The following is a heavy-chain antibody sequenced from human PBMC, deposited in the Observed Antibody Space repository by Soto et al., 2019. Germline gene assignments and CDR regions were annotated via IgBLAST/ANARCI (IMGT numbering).Heavy chain of an antibody. V-gene: IGHV1-69*13. CDR2: IIPIFGTA. J-gene: IGHJ6*02. CDR3: ATEGIVGATNYYYYGMDV. CDR1: GGTFSSYA. D-gene: IGHD1-26*01. Sequence: SVKVSGKASGGTFSSYAISCVRQAPGQGLEWMGGIIPIFGTANYAQKFQGRVAITADESTSTAYMELSSLRSEDTAVYYCATEGIVGATNYYYYGMDVWGQGTTVTVSS.